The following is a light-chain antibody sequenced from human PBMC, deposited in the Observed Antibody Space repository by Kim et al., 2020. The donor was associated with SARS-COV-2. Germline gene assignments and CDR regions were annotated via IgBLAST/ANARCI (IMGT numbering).Light chain of an antibody. Sequence: QLVLTQSPSASASLGASVKLTCTLSSGHSSYGVAWHQQRPGKGPRYLMKINTDRSHNRGDGIPDRLSSSSSGAGRYLTISSLQSEDEADYYCQTWGSSIGNWVFGGGTQLTVL. CDR3: QTWGSSIGNWV. V-gene: IGLV4-69*02. J-gene: IGLJ3*02. CDR1: SGHSSYG. CDR2: INTDRSH.